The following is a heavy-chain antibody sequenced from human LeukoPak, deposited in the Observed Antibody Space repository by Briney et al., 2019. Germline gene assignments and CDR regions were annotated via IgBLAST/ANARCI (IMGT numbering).Heavy chain of an antibody. D-gene: IGHD3-3*01. CDR1: GFTFSSYW. Sequence: GGSLRLSCAASGFTFSSYWMSWVRQAPGKGLEWVANIKQDGSEKYYVDSVKGRFTISRDNAKNSLYLQMNSLRAEDTAVYYCARTETYVFWSGYDEYWGQGTLVTVSS. CDR2: IKQDGSEK. CDR3: ARTETYVFWSGYDEY. J-gene: IGHJ4*02. V-gene: IGHV3-7*01.